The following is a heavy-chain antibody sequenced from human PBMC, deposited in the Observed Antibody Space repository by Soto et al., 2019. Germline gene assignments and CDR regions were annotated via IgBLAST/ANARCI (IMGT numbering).Heavy chain of an antibody. Sequence: EVQLLESGGGLVQPGGSLRLSCAASGFTFSSYAMSWVRQAPGKGLEWVSAISGSGGGTYYADSVKGRFNISRDNSKNTLYLQMNSLSAEDTAVYYCAKTGIAAAGRFDYWGQGTLVTVSS. CDR2: ISGSGGGT. J-gene: IGHJ4*02. D-gene: IGHD6-13*01. V-gene: IGHV3-23*01. CDR3: AKTGIAAAGRFDY. CDR1: GFTFSSYA.